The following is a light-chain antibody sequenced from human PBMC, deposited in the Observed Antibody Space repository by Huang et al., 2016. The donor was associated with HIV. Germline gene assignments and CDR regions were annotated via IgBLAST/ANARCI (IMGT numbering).Light chain of an antibody. V-gene: IGKV3-15*01. Sequence: EIVMTQSPATLSVSPGERATLSCRASQSVSSNLAGYQQKPGQAPRLLSYCASTRATGIPAWFSGSGSGTEFTLTISSLQSEDVAVYYCQQYNNWPPLTFGGGTKVEIK. CDR2: CAS. CDR3: QQYNNWPPLT. J-gene: IGKJ4*01. CDR1: QSVSSN.